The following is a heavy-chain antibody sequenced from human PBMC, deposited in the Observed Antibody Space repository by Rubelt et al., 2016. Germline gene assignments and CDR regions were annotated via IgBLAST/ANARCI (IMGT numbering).Heavy chain of an antibody. Sequence: QVQLVQSGAEVRNPGSSLKVPCKASGGTFSSYAFSGVRQAPGQGLEWMERIIPSLGIANYAQKFQGRGTITADKSTSTAYMELSSLRSEDTAVYYCARDPRSYHAFDIWGQGTMVTVSS. D-gene: IGHD1-26*01. J-gene: IGHJ3*02. CDR1: GGTFSSYA. CDR2: IIPSLGIA. CDR3: ARDPRSYHAFDI. V-gene: IGHV1-69*04.